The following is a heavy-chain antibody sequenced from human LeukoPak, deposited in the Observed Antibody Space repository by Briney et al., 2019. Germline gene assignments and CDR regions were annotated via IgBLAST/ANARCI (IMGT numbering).Heavy chain of an antibody. CDR3: ATGPNWYFDL. J-gene: IGHJ2*01. Sequence: ASVKVSCKVSGYTLTELSMHWVRQAPGKGLEWMGGFDPEDGETIYAQKFQGRVTVTEDTSTDTAYMELSSLRSEDTAVYYCATGPNWYFDLWGRGTLVTVSS. V-gene: IGHV1-24*01. CDR2: FDPEDGET. CDR1: GYTLTELS.